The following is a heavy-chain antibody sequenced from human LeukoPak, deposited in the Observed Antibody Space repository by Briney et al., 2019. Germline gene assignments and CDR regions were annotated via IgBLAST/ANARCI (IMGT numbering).Heavy chain of an antibody. D-gene: IGHD3-10*01. CDR3: ARDPRGYYYGSGSSNWFDP. V-gene: IGHV1-18*01. CDR2: ISAYNGNT. Sequence: ASVKVSCKASGYTFTSYGISWVRQAPGQGLEWMEWISAYNGNTNYAQKLQGRVTMTADTSTSTAYMELRSLRSDDTAVYYCARDPRGYYYGSGSSNWFDPWGQGTLVTVSS. CDR1: GYTFTSYG. J-gene: IGHJ5*02.